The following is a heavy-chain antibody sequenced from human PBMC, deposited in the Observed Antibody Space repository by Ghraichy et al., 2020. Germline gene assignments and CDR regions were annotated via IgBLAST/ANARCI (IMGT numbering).Heavy chain of an antibody. Sequence: SVKVSCKASGGTFSSYAISWVRQAPGQGLEWMGGIIPIFGTANYAQKFQGRVTITADESTSTAYMELSSLRSEDTAVYYCARSYAYVDIVATPREFYYYYMDVWGKGTTVTVSS. CDR1: GGTFSSYA. J-gene: IGHJ6*03. CDR3: ARSYAYVDIVATPREFYYYYMDV. V-gene: IGHV1-69*13. D-gene: IGHD5-12*01. CDR2: IIPIFGTA.